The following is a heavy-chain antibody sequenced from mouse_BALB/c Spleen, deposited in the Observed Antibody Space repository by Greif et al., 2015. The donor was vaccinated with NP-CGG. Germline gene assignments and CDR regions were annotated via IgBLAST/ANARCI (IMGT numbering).Heavy chain of an antibody. J-gene: IGHJ2*01. Sequence: QVQLQQSGAELMKPGASVKISCKATGYTFSSYWIEWVKQRPGHGLEWIGEILPGSGSTNYNEKFKGKATFTADTSSNTAYMQLSSLTSEDSAVYYCARRGYDGYLDYWGQGTTLTVSS. CDR1: GYTFSSYW. CDR3: ARRGYDGYLDY. D-gene: IGHD2-3*01. CDR2: ILPGSGST. V-gene: IGHV1-9*01.